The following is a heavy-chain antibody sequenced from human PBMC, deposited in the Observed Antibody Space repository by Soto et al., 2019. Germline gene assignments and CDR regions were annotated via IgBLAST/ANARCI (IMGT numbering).Heavy chain of an antibody. CDR2: ISSSSSYI. D-gene: IGHD6-13*01. CDR1: GFTFSSYS. J-gene: IGHJ5*02. V-gene: IGHV3-21*01. CDR3: ARDVLPDSSSWPYNWFDP. Sequence: EVQLVESGGGLVKPRGSLRLSCAASGFTFSSYSMNWVRQAPGKGLEWVSSISSSSSYIYYADSVKGRFTISRDNDKNSLYLQMISLRAEDTAVYYCARDVLPDSSSWPYNWFDPGGQGTLVNVSS.